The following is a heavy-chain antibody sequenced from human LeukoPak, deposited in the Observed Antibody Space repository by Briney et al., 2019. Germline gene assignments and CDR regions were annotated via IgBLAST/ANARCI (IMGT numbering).Heavy chain of an antibody. CDR3: ARARYCSSTSCYNWFDP. J-gene: IGHJ5*02. D-gene: IGHD2-2*01. CDR2: IIPIFGTA. V-gene: IGHV1-69*05. Sequence: SVKVSCKASGGTFSSYAISWVRQAPGQGLEWMGGIIPIFGTANYAQKFQGRVTITTDESTITAYMELSSLRYEDTAVYYCARARYCSSTSCYNWFDPWGQGTLVTVSS. CDR1: GGTFSSYA.